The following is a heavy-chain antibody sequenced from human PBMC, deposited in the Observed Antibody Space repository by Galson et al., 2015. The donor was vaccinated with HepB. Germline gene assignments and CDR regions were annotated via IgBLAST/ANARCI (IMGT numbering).Heavy chain of an antibody. Sequence: SCKASGYTFTSYAMHWVRQAPGKGLEWVSSISGSSSFIYYADSVKGRFTISRDNAQNSLFLQMNTLRVEDTAVYYCARDLRPHCGTRCYLTFDYWGQGILATVSS. D-gene: IGHD2-21*01. CDR2: ISGSSSFI. J-gene: IGHJ4*02. V-gene: IGHV3-21*06. CDR1: GYTFTSYA. CDR3: ARDLRPHCGTRCYLTFDY.